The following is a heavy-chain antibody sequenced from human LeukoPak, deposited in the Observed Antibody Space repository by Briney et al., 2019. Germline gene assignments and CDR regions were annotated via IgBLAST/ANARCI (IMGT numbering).Heavy chain of an antibody. CDR2: LYPGDSDT. J-gene: IGHJ6*02. V-gene: IGHV5-51*01. D-gene: IGHD1-7*01. Sequence: GESPRISRKGSGYRFTDYWIGWVRQMPGKGLEWMGILYPGDSDTRYSPSFQGQVTISADKSINTAHLQWSSLQPSDTAMYYCARGAAGTTPDYYYFGLDVWGQGTTVRVSS. CDR1: GYRFTDYW. CDR3: ARGAAGTTPDYYYFGLDV.